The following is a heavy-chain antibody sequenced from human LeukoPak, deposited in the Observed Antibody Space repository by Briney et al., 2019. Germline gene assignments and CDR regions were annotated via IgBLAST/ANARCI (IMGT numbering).Heavy chain of an antibody. V-gene: IGHV3-33*01. Sequence: GRSLRLSCAASGFTFSSYGMHWVRQAPGKGLEWVAVIWYDGSNKYYADSVKGRFTISRDNSKNTLYLQMNSLRAEDTAVYYCARGQWLTTTENWFDPWGQGTLVTVSS. CDR2: IWYDGSNK. J-gene: IGHJ5*02. D-gene: IGHD6-19*01. CDR1: GFTFSSYG. CDR3: ARGQWLTTTENWFDP.